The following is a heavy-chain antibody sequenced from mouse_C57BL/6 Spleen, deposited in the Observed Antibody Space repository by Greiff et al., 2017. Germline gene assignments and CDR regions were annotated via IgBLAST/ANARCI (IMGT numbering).Heavy chain of an antibody. CDR2: INPSTGGT. V-gene: IGHV1-42*01. CDR1: GYSFTGYY. J-gene: IGHJ2*01. CDR3: ARRSNYDYFDY. Sequence: VHVKQSGPELVKPGASVKISCKASGYSFTGYYMNWVKQSPEKSLEWIGEINPSTGGTTYNQKFKAKATLTVDKSSSTAYMQLKSLTSEDSAVYYCARRSNYDYFDYWGQGTTLTVSS. D-gene: IGHD2-5*01.